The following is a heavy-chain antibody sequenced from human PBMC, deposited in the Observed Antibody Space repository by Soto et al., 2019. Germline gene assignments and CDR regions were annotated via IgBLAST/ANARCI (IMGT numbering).Heavy chain of an antibody. V-gene: IGHV4-31*03. CDR2: IYHSGTT. CDR3: AGDEDHGSGLSGGMDV. J-gene: IGHJ6*02. D-gene: IGHD3-10*01. Sequence: QVQLQESGPGLVKPSETLSLSCNVSGGSISSDDFFWSWVRQHPARGLEWIGYIYHSGTTYYNPSLQSRTTISVDTSKNQFSLKLRSVTAADSDVYSCAGDEDHGSGLSGGMDVWGQGPAVTLS. CDR1: GGSISSDDFF.